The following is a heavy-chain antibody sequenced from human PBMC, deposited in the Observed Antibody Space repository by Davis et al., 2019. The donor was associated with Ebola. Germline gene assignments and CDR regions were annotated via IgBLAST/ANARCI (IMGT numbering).Heavy chain of an antibody. CDR1: GFTFSSYG. CDR2: ISYDGSNK. CDR3: AKTIAAAEEGFDY. J-gene: IGHJ4*02. D-gene: IGHD6-13*01. V-gene: IGHV3-30*18. Sequence: GESLKISCAASGFTFSSYGMHWVRQAPGKGLEWVAVISYDGSNKYYADSVKGRFTISRDNSKNTLYLQMNSLRAEDTAVYYCAKTIAAAEEGFDYWGQGTLVTVSS.